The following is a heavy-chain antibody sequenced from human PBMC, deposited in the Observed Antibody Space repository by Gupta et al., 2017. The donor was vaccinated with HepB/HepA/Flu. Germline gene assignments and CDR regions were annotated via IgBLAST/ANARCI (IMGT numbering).Heavy chain of an antibody. CDR3: QLRCWEWPTPDFDY. V-gene: IGHV4-39*01. D-gene: IGHD3-3*01. CDR1: GGSISSSSYY. Sequence: QLQPQESGPGLVKPSETLSLTCTVSGGSISSSSYYWGWIRQPPGKGLEWIGSIYSGSTYYNPALKSRVTISVDTSKNQFSLKLSSVTAADTAVYYCQLRCWEWPTPDFDYWGQGTLVTVSS. J-gene: IGHJ4*02. CDR2: IYSGST.